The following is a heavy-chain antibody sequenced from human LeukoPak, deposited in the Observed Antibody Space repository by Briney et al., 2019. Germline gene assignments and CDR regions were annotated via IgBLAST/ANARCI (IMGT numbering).Heavy chain of an antibody. Sequence: PSETLSLTCTVSGYSISSGYYWGWIRPPPGKGLEWIGSIFHSGSVYYNPSLKSRVTISVDPSKNRFSLKLTSVTAADTAVYYCARVVASTSIDSWGQGTLVTVSS. CDR2: IFHSGSV. D-gene: IGHD2-15*01. CDR1: GYSISSGYY. J-gene: IGHJ4*02. CDR3: ARVVASTSIDS. V-gene: IGHV4-38-2*02.